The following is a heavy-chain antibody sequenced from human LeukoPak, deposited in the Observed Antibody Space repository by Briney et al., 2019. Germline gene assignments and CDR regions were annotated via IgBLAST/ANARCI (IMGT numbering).Heavy chain of an antibody. V-gene: IGHV3-74*01. J-gene: IGHJ3*02. CDR1: GFTFSSYW. D-gene: IGHD1-1*01. Sequence: GGSLRLSCAASGFTFSSYWIHWVRQPPGKGLVWVSRINTDGSTTSYVDSVKGRFTVSRDNAMNTLYLEMNSLRAEDTAMYFCARGYASAWNGAFDIWGQGTVVTVSS. CDR3: ARGYASAWNGAFDI. CDR2: INTDGSTT.